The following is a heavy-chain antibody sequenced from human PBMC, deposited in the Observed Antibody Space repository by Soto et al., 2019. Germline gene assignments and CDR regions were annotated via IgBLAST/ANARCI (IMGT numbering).Heavy chain of an antibody. CDR3: ARDKADFWSGYSNTSSYYGMDV. CDR1: GFTFSSYW. J-gene: IGHJ6*02. V-gene: IGHV3-7*03. CDR2: IKQDGSEK. Sequence: PGGSLRLSCAASGFTFSSYWMSWVRQAPGKGLEWVANIKQDGSEKYYVDSVKGRFTISRDNAKNSLYLQMNSLRAEDTAVYCCARDKADFWSGYSNTSSYYGMDVWGQGTTVTVSS. D-gene: IGHD3-3*01.